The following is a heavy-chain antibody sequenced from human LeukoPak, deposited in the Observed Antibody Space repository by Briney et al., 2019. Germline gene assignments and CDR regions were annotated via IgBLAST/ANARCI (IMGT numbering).Heavy chain of an antibody. CDR1: GGSISSSSYY. CDR2: IYYSGST. D-gene: IGHD1-1*01. Sequence: SETLSLTCTVSGGSISSSSYYWGWIRQPPGKGLEWIGSIYYSGSTYYNPSLKSRVTISVDRSKNQFSLKLSSVTAADTAVYYCARSERSPWYFDYWGQGTLVTVSS. V-gene: IGHV4-39*07. CDR3: ARSERSPWYFDY. J-gene: IGHJ4*02.